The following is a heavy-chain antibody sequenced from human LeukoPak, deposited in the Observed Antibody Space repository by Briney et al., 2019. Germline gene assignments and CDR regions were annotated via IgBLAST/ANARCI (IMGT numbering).Heavy chain of an antibody. Sequence: PGGSLRLTCAASGFTFSSYGMHWVRQAPGKGLEWVAVISYDGSNKYYADSVKGRFTISRDNAKNSLYLQMNSLRAEDTAVYYCARGSPPQNYGDYDTPFDYWGQGTLVTVSS. V-gene: IGHV3-30*03. CDR3: ARGSPPQNYGDYDTPFDY. CDR1: GFTFSSYG. J-gene: IGHJ4*02. CDR2: ISYDGSNK. D-gene: IGHD4-17*01.